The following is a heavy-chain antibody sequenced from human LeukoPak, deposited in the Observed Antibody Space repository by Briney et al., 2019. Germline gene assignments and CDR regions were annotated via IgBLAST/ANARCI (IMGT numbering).Heavy chain of an antibody. V-gene: IGHV4-59*12. CDR1: GGSITNYY. CDR2: SYYNGNT. Sequence: ASETLSLTCTVSGGSITNYYWSWIRQPPGKGLEWIGFSYYNGNTNYNPSLKSRATISVDTSKNQFSLKLSSVTAADTAVCFCARGRVSSSTWYSTYYYYFYMDVWGKGTTVTVSS. D-gene: IGHD4-11*01. CDR3: ARGRVSSSTWYSTYYYYFYMDV. J-gene: IGHJ6*03.